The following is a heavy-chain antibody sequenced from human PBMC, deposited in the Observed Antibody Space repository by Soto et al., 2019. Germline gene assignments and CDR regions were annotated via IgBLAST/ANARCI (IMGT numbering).Heavy chain of an antibody. D-gene: IGHD2-15*01. CDR3: ARHSIVVVVAAPVPEVDY. CDR1: GGSISSSSYY. CDR2: IYYSGST. V-gene: IGHV4-39*01. Sequence: QLQLQESGPGLVKPSETLSLTCTVSGGSISSSSYYWGWIRQPPGKGLEWIGSIYYSGSTYYNPSLKSRVTISVDTSKNQFSLKLSSVTAADTAVYYCARHSIVVVVAAPVPEVDYWGQGTLVTVSS. J-gene: IGHJ4*02.